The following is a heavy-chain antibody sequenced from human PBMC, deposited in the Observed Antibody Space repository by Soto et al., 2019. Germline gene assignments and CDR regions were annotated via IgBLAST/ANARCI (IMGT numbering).Heavy chain of an antibody. CDR3: AREVVVPAAIGTNWFDP. J-gene: IGHJ5*02. CDR2: IYYSGST. CDR1: GGSISSGGYY. Sequence: PSETLSLTCTVSGGSISSGGYYWSWIRQHPGKGLEWIGYIYYSGSTYYNPSLKSRVTISVDTSKNQFSLKLSSVTAADTAVYYCAREVVVPAAIGTNWFDPWGQGTLVTV. D-gene: IGHD2-2*01. V-gene: IGHV4-31*03.